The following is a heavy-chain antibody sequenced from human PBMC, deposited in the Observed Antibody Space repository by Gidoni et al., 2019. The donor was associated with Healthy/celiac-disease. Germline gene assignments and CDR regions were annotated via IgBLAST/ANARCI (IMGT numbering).Heavy chain of an antibody. CDR1: GFTFSSYA. J-gene: IGHJ4*02. CDR3: AKVKGRYSSSWYGNFDY. D-gene: IGHD6-13*01. CDR2: ISGSGGST. V-gene: IGHV3-23*01. Sequence: EVQRLESGGGLVQPGGALRLSCAASGFTFSSYARSWVRQAQGKGLEWVSAISGSGGSTYYAYSVKGRFTISRDNSKNTLYLQMNSLRAEDTAVYYCAKVKGRYSSSWYGNFDYWGQGTLVTVSS.